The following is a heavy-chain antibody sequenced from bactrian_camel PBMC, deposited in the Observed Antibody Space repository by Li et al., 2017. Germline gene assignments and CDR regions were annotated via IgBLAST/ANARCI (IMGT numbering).Heavy chain of an antibody. D-gene: IGHD6*01. V-gene: IGHV3S31*01. CDR3: AADTRSGCGAGYWRVGFPFGS. CDR1: LNPDSRYC. J-gene: IGHJ6*01. Sequence: VQLVESGGGTVQAGGSLRLSCVTSLNPDSRYCLGWIRQVPGKEREGVALLWSGDHSTYYLDSVKGRFIITVDNAKSTVYLQMTNLNPEDTSMYYCAADTRSGCGAGYWRVGFPFGSRGQGTQVTVS. CDR2: LWSGDHST.